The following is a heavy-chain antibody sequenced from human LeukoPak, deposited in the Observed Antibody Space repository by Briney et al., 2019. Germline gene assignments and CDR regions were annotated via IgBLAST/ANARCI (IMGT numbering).Heavy chain of an antibody. Sequence: SVKVSCKASGGTFNNYAFSWVRQAPGQGLEWMGGIIPILGTANSAQKFQGTVTITADTSTSTAYMELSSLRSDDTAVYYCARGSRTGWFYFDYWGQGTLLTVSP. CDR3: ARGSRTGWFYFDY. V-gene: IGHV1-69*10. J-gene: IGHJ4*02. CDR1: GGTFNNYA. D-gene: IGHD6-19*01. CDR2: IIPILGTA.